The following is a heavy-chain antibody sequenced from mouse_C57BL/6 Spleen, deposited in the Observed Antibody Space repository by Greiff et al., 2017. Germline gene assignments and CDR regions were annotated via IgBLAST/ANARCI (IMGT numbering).Heavy chain of an antibody. CDR3: ARKELGRGYFDV. CDR1: GYTFTDYY. J-gene: IGHJ1*03. Sequence: VQLQQSGPELVKPGASVKISCKASGYTFTDYYMNWVKQSHGKSLEWIGDINPNNGGTSYNQKFKGKATLTVDKSSSTAYMELRSLTSEDSAVYYCARKELGRGYFDVWGTGTTVTVSS. V-gene: IGHV1-26*01. D-gene: IGHD4-1*01. CDR2: INPNNGGT.